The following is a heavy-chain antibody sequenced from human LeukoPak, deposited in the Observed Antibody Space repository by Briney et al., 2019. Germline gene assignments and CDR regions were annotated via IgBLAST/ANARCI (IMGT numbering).Heavy chain of an antibody. CDR1: GFTFSDYY. CDR3: ARGSRNYYDSSGYTDFDY. V-gene: IGHV3-11*01. Sequence: GSLRPSFAASGFTFSDYYMSWIRQAPGKGLEWVSYISSSGSTIYYAASVKGRFTISRDNAKNSLYLQMNSLRAEDTAVYYCARGSRNYYDSSGYTDFDYWGQGTLVTVSS. J-gene: IGHJ4*02. D-gene: IGHD3-22*01. CDR2: ISSSGSTI.